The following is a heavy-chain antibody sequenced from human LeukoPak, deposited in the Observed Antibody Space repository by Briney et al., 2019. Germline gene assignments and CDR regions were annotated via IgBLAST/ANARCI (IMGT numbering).Heavy chain of an antibody. CDR1: GGSISSSSYY. J-gene: IGHJ6*02. V-gene: IGHV4-39*07. CDR2: IYYSGST. Sequence: PSETLSLTCTVSGGSISSSSYYWGWIRQPPGKGREWVGSIYYSGSTYYNPSLKSRVTISVDTSKNQFSLKLSSVTGADTALYYCAKSRSDYYYYGMDVWGQGTTVTVSS. CDR3: AKSRSDYYYYGMDV.